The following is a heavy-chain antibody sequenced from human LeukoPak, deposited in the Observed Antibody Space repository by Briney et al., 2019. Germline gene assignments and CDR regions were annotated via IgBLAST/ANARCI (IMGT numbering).Heavy chain of an antibody. J-gene: IGHJ1*01. Sequence: PGGSLRLSCAASGFTFNNYGMHWVRQAPGKGLEWVAVIATDGRDKKYADSVKGRFTISRDNSKNTLYLQMNSLRAEDTAVYYCAKGLRYYDSSGPRGYFQHWGQGTLVTVSS. D-gene: IGHD3-22*01. CDR1: GFTFNNYG. V-gene: IGHV3-30*18. CDR3: AKGLRYYDSSGPRGYFQH. CDR2: IATDGRDK.